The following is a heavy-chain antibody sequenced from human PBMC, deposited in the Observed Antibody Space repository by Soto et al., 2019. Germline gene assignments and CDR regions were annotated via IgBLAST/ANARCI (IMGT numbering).Heavy chain of an antibody. J-gene: IGHJ3*02. Sequence: EVQLVESGGGLVQPGGSLRLSCAASGFTVSSNYMSWVRQAPGKGLEWVSVIYSGGSTYYADSVKGRFTIYRDNTTNTLYLQKNSLRAEDTAVYYCARERSTIYAFDIWGQGKMVTVSS. V-gene: IGHV3-66*01. CDR1: GFTVSSNY. CDR3: ARERSTIYAFDI. CDR2: IYSGGST. D-gene: IGHD3-3*01.